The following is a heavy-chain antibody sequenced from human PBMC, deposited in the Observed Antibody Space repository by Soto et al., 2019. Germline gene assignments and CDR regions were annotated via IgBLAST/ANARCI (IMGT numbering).Heavy chain of an antibody. CDR1: GGSFSGYY. D-gene: IGHD5-12*01. CDR2: IYHSGST. V-gene: IGHV4-34*01. CDR3: ARGSPYSGYAW. J-gene: IGHJ4*02. Sequence: QVQLQQWGAGLLKPSETLSLTCAVYGGSFSGYYWSWIRQPPGKGLEWFGEIYHSGSTNYNPSLKSRVTISVDTSKNQFSLKLSSVTAADTAVYYCARGSPYSGYAWWGQGTLVTVSS.